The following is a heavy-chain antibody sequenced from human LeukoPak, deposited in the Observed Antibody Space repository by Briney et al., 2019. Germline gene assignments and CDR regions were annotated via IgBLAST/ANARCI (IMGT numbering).Heavy chain of an antibody. Sequence: ETLSLTCTVSGGSISSYYWSWIRQPPGKGLEWVANIKQDGSEKYYVDSVKGRFTISRDNAKNSLYLQMNSLRAEDTAVYYCARAGEWFDPWGQGTLVTVSS. V-gene: IGHV3-7*01. CDR1: GGSISSYY. D-gene: IGHD3-16*01. CDR3: ARAGEWFDP. J-gene: IGHJ5*02. CDR2: IKQDGSEK.